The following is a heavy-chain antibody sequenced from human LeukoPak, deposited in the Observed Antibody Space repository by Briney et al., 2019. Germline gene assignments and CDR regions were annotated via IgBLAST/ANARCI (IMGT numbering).Heavy chain of an antibody. D-gene: IGHD1-26*01. CDR1: GYSFTSYW. V-gene: IGHV5-10-1*01. CDR2: IDPSDSYT. Sequence: GASLEISCKGSGYSFTSYWINWVRQMPGKGLEWMGRIDPSDSYTNYSPSFQGHVTISADKSITTAYLQWSSLKASDTAMYYCARHGGGSTNFDYWGQGTLVTVSS. J-gene: IGHJ4*02. CDR3: ARHGGGSTNFDY.